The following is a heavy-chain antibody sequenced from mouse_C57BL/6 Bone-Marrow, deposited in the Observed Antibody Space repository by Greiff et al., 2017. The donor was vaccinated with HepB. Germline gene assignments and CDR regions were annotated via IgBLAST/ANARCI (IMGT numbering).Heavy chain of an antibody. D-gene: IGHD1-1*01. CDR2: IWTGGGT. J-gene: IGHJ1*03. Sequence: QVHVKQSGPGLVAPSPSLSITCTVSGFSLTSYAISWVRQPPGKGLEWLGVIWTGGGTNYNSALKSRLSISKDNSKSQVFLKMNSLQTDDTARYYCARRKSPHYYGSSYWYFDVWGTGTTVTVSS. CDR3: ARRKSPHYYGSSYWYFDV. V-gene: IGHV2-9-1*01. CDR1: GFSLTSYA.